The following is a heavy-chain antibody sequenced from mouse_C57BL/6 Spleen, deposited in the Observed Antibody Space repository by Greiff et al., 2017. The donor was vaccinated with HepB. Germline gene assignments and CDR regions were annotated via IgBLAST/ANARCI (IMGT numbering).Heavy chain of an antibody. D-gene: IGHD2-3*01. CDR2: ISDGGSYT. CDR3: ARVADGLAY. V-gene: IGHV5-4*03. J-gene: IGHJ3*01. CDR1: GFTFSSYA. Sequence: EVMLVESGGGLVKPGGSLKLSCAASGFTFSSYAMSWVRQTPEKRLEWVATISDGGSYTYYPDNVKGRFTISRDKAKNNLYLQMSHLKSEDTARYYCARVADGLAYWGQGTLVTVSA.